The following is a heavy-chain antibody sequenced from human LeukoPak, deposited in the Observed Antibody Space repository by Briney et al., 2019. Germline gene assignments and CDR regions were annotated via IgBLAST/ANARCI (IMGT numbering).Heavy chain of an antibody. CDR1: GYSFTSYW. CDR2: IDPSDSYT. Sequence: GESLKISCKDSGYSFTSYWISWVRQMPGKGLEWMGRIDPSDSYTNYSPSFQGHVTISADKSISTTYLQWNSLEASDTAMYYCASLNSGSYYGLGFFDLWGRGTLVTVSS. D-gene: IGHD1-26*01. V-gene: IGHV5-10-1*01. CDR3: ASLNSGSYYGLGFFDL. J-gene: IGHJ2*01.